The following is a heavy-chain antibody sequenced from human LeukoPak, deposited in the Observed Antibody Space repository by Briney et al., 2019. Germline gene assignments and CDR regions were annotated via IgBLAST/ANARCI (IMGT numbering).Heavy chain of an antibody. D-gene: IGHD2-2*01. V-gene: IGHV3-7*03. CDR1: GFTFSSYW. CDR2: IKQDGSEK. J-gene: IGHJ4*02. CDR3: AKEGHHCSSTSCYYFDY. Sequence: GGSLRLSCAASGFTFSSYWMSWVRQAPGKGLEWVANIKQDGSEKYYVDSVKGRFTISRDNAKNSLYLQMNSLRAEDTAVYYCAKEGHHCSSTSCYYFDYWGQGTLVTVSS.